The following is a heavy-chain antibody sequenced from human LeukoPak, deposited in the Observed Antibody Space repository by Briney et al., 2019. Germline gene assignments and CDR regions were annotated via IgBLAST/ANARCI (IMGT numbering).Heavy chain of an antibody. CDR2: IYHSGST. V-gene: IGHV4-38-2*02. D-gene: IGHD3-22*01. CDR3: ARELGRRITMIVVVIAYDY. J-gene: IGHJ4*02. CDR1: GYSISSGYY. Sequence: ASETLSLTCTVSGYSISSGYYWGWIRQPPGKGLEWIGSIYHSGSTYYNPSLKSRVTISVDTSKNQFSLKLSSVTAADTAVYYCARELGRRITMIVVVIAYDYWGQGTLVTVSS.